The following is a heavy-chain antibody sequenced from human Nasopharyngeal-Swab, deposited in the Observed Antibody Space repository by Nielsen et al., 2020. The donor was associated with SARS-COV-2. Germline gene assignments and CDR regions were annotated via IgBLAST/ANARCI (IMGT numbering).Heavy chain of an antibody. CDR2: IIPIFGTA. D-gene: IGHD6-13*01. CDR3: ARGSIAAAQNNNWFDP. Sequence: SVKVSCKASGGTFSSYAISWVRQAPGQGLEWMGGIIPIFGTANYAQKFQGRVTITADESTSTAYMELSSLRSEDTAVYYCARGSIAAAQNNNWFDPWGQGTPVTVSS. CDR1: GGTFSSYA. J-gene: IGHJ5*02. V-gene: IGHV1-69*13.